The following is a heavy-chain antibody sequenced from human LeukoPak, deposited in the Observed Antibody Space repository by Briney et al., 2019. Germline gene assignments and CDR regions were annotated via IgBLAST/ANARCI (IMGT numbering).Heavy chain of an antibody. J-gene: IGHJ4*02. D-gene: IGHD3-22*01. CDR2: IGGSSTYI. CDR1: GFTFSDYY. CDR3: ARDHGDSSGYFFSYFDY. Sequence: PGGSLRLSCTASGFTFSDYYMSWIRRAPGKGLEWVSSIGGSSTYIYFTDSVKGRFTISRDNAKNSLYLQMNSLRAEDTAVYYCARDHGDSSGYFFSYFDYWGQGTLVTVSS. V-gene: IGHV3-11*06.